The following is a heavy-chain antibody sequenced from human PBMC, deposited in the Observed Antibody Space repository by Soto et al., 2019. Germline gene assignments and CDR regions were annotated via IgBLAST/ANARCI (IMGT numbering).Heavy chain of an antibody. Sequence: PGGTLRLSWSASGFTFSNYDMHWVRQAPGKGLEYVSSISSNGGRTYYADSVKGRFTISRDNSRDTLYLQINSLRAEDTAIYYCVTPSGLVRGPNGGGFDYWGQGTLVTVSS. J-gene: IGHJ4*02. CDR2: ISSNGGRT. CDR3: VTPSGLVRGPNGGGFDY. CDR1: GFTFSNYD. D-gene: IGHD3-10*01. V-gene: IGHV3-64D*06.